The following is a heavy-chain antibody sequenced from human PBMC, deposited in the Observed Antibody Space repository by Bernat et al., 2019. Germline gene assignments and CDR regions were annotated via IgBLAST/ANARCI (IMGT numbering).Heavy chain of an antibody. J-gene: IGHJ3*02. Sequence: EVQLVESGGGLVQPGRSLRLSCAASGFTFDDYAMHCVRQAPGKGLEWVSGISWDSGSTGYADSVKGRFTISRDNAKNSLSLQMNSLRAEDTALYYCAKIRDGSGYYPAAFDIWGKGTMVTVSS. CDR1: GFTFDDYA. CDR3: AKIRDGSGYYPAAFDI. CDR2: ISWDSGST. V-gene: IGHV3-9*01. D-gene: IGHD3-22*01.